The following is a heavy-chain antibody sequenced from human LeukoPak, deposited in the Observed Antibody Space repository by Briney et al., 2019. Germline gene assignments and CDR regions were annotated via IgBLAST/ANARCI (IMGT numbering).Heavy chain of an antibody. V-gene: IGHV3-21*01. CDR2: ISSSSSYI. CDR1: GFTFSRYN. J-gene: IGHJ6*02. D-gene: IGHD1-26*01. CDR3: ARVWSSYTYGMDV. Sequence: PGGSLRLSCAGSGFTFSRYNMNWVRQAPGKGLERVSSISSSSSYIFYADSVKGRFTISRDNAKNSLYLQMNSLRAEDRAVYYCARVWSSYTYGMDVWGQGTTVTVSS.